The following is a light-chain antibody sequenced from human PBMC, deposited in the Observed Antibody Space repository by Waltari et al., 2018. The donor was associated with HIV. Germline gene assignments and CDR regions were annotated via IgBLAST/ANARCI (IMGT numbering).Light chain of an antibody. Sequence: QSALTQPPSASGSPGQSVAISCPGPSNDIGTSNFVSWYQHHPGKAPKLLIYDVTRRPPGIPDRFSGTKSGYTASLTVSDLQVEDEADYYCVSYTEKDTFLLFGGGTKLAV. CDR1: SNDIGTSNF. CDR2: DVT. CDR3: VSYTEKDTFLL. V-gene: IGLV2-8*01. J-gene: IGLJ2*01.